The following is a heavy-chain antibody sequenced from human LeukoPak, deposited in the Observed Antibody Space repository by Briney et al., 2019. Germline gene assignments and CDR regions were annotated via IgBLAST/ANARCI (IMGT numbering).Heavy chain of an antibody. D-gene: IGHD3-22*01. Sequence: SVKVSCKTSGGTFNSHGISWVRQAPGQGLEWMGGIIPIFQTATYAENFQDRLTITADESTNTVYMELSSLRSDDTAVYYCARDYNYDSSASDDALDVWGQGTTVTVSS. J-gene: IGHJ3*01. CDR1: GGTFNSHG. CDR2: IIPIFQTA. V-gene: IGHV1-69*13. CDR3: ARDYNYDSSASDDALDV.